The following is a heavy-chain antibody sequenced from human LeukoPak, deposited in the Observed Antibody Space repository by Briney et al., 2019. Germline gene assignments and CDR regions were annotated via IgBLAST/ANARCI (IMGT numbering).Heavy chain of an antibody. J-gene: IGHJ4*02. V-gene: IGHV5-51*01. D-gene: IGHD3-9*01. CDR3: AGGKGAWFDWLFWVY. CDR2: IYPGDSDT. Sequence: KLGESLKISCKGSGYSFTSYWIGWVRQMPGKGLEWMGIIYPGDSDTRYSPSFQGQVTISADKSISTAYLQWSSLKASDTAMYYCAGGKGAWFDWLFWVYWGQGTLVPVS. CDR1: GYSFTSYW.